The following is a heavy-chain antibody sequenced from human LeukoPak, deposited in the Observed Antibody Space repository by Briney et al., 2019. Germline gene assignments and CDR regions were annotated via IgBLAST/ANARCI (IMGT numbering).Heavy chain of an antibody. Sequence: SETLSLTCTVSGGSIRSYYWSWIRQPPGKGLEWIGYIYSSGSTNYNPSLKSRVTISVDTSKNQFSLKLSSVTAADTALYYCARQVTFGYAYAYYFDYWGQGSLVTVSS. CDR2: IYSSGST. D-gene: IGHD5-18*01. V-gene: IGHV4-59*08. CDR1: GGSIRSYY. CDR3: ARQVTFGYAYAYYFDY. J-gene: IGHJ4*02.